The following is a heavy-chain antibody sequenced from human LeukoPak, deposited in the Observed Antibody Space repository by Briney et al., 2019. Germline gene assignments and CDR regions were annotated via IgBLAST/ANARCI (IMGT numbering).Heavy chain of an antibody. CDR2: ISSSSSYI. V-gene: IGHV3-21*06. D-gene: IGHD2-21*01. Sequence: GGSLRLSCAASGFTFSSYVMKWVRQAPGKGLEWVSAISSSSSYIYYADSVKGRFTISRDNAKNSLFLQMNSLRAEDTAVYYCVRGGGYCGGDCYGIDYWGQGILVTVSS. J-gene: IGHJ4*02. CDR1: GFTFSSYV. CDR3: VRGGGYCGGDCYGIDY.